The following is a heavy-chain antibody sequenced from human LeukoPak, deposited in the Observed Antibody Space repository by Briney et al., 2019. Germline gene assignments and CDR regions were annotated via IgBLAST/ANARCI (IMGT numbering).Heavy chain of an antibody. J-gene: IGHJ4*02. CDR2: ISTDGYAT. CDR1: GLAFSAYK. Sequence: GGSMRLSCAASGLAFSAYKMHWVRQAPRKGLVWVSRISTDGYATDYADFVQGRFTASRDNTKNTWSLEMNSLRAEDTAVYYCVVGGSPGYWGQGTLVTVSS. CDR3: VVGGSPGY. D-gene: IGHD2-15*01. V-gene: IGHV3-74*01.